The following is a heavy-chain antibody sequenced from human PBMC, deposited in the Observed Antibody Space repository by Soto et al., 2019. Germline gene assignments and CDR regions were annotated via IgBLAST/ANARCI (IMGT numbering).Heavy chain of an antibody. CDR3: ARDWVGGSWYFDL. CDR2: IIPVYGST. Sequence: QVQLVQSGAEVKKPGSSVKVSCEASGGSFSSYAISWVRQAPGQGLEWMAGIIPVYGSTNSAQKLQGRVAITADKSTTTVYLELSGLTSQDTAVYYCARDWVGGSWYFDLWGRGTLVTVSS. V-gene: IGHV1-69*06. CDR1: GGSFSSYA. D-gene: IGHD3-16*01. J-gene: IGHJ2*01.